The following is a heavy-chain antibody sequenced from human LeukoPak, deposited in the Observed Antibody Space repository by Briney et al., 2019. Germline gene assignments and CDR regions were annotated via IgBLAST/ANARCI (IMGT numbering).Heavy chain of an antibody. D-gene: IGHD3-10*01. CDR2: IYHSGST. Sequence: PSQTLSLTCAVSGGSISSGGYSWSWIRQPPGKGLEWIGCIYHSGSTYYNPSLKSRVTISVDRSKNQFSLKLSSVTAADTAVYYCARVIGGSGSYLGYYYYYGMDVWGQGTTVTVSS. CDR1: GGSISSGGYS. J-gene: IGHJ6*02. V-gene: IGHV4-30-2*01. CDR3: ARVIGGSGSYLGYYYYYGMDV.